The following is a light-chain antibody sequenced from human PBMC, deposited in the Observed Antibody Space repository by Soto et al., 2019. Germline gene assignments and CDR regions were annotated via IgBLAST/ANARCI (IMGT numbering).Light chain of an antibody. Sequence: ELVLTQSPATLSLSPGERATLSCRASQSLSSINLAWYQQKPGQAPRLLIYGASRRATGFPARFSGSGSGTDFTLTISSLQSEDFAVYYCQQYDNWPWTFGQGTKVDI. J-gene: IGKJ1*01. CDR3: QQYDNWPWT. CDR1: QSLSSIN. CDR2: GAS. V-gene: IGKV3-15*01.